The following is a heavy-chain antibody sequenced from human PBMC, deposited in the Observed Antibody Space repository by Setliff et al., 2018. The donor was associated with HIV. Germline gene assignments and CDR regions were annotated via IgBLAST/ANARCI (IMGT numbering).Heavy chain of an antibody. Sequence: PSETLSLTCTVSGGSISSHYWTWIRQPPGKGLEWIGRIYTSGSTNYNPSLKSRVTMSVDTSKNQFSLRLSSVTAADTAVYYCARFGQYSGSWHLDYWGLGTLVTVSS. V-gene: IGHV4-4*07. J-gene: IGHJ4*02. D-gene: IGHD6-13*01. CDR1: GGSISSHY. CDR3: ARFGQYSGSWHLDY. CDR2: IYTSGST.